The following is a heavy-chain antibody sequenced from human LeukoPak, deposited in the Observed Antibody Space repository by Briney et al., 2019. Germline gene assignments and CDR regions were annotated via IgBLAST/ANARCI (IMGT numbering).Heavy chain of an antibody. Sequence: SEPLSLTCIVSGDSISNYYWSWIRQPAGKGLEWIGRIYTSGSTNYNPSLKSRVTMSVDTSKNQFSLKLTSVSAADTAVYYCAREAAAGSFYFDYWGQGTLVTVSS. V-gene: IGHV4-4*07. CDR1: GDSISNYY. J-gene: IGHJ4*02. CDR2: IYTSGST. CDR3: AREAAAGSFYFDY. D-gene: IGHD6-13*01.